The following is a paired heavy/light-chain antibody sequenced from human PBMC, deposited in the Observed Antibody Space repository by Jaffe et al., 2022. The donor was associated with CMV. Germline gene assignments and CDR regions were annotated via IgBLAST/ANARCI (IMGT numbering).Light chain of an antibody. J-gene: IGKJ4*01. V-gene: IGKV3-11*01. CDR3: QQRNNWPPT. CDR2: DAS. Sequence: ENVLTQSPATLSLSPGERATLSCRASQSVSSYLAWYQQKPGQAPRLLISDASNRAAGIPARFSGSGSGTDFTLTISSLDPEDFAVYYCQQRNNWPPTFGGGTKVEIK. CDR1: QSVSSY.
Heavy chain of an antibody. CDR2: IYDSGST. CDR1: DGSISNYY. CDR3: ARGLRGYSYGPWDY. J-gene: IGHJ4*02. V-gene: IGHV4-59*01. D-gene: IGHD5-18*01. Sequence: QVQLQESGPGLVKPSETLSLTCTVSDGSISNYYWSWIRQPPGKGLEWIGYIYDSGSTNYNPSLKSRVTISVDTSKNQFSLKLSSVTAADTAVYYCARGLRGYSYGPWDYWGQGSLVTVSS.